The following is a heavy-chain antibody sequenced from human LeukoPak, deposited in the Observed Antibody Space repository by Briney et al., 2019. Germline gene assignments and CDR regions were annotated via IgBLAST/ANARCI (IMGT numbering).Heavy chain of an antibody. CDR2: ISGDGITT. V-gene: IGHV3-64D*06. D-gene: IGHD7-27*01. CDR3: VKDSLPGDSPFDY. Sequence: PGGSLRLSCSASGLTFSTYAMHWVRQAPGKGLEYVSAISGDGITTYYADSVKGRFTISRDNSKNTLYLQVSSLRAEDTALYYCVKDSLPGDSPFDYWGQGTLVTVSS. CDR1: GLTFSTYA. J-gene: IGHJ4*02.